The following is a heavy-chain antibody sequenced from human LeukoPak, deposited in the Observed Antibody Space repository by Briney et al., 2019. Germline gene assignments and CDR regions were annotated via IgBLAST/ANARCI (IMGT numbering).Heavy chain of an antibody. J-gene: IGHJ4*02. D-gene: IGHD2/OR15-2a*01. CDR1: GFTFSNAW. CDR2: IKSKTDGGTT. V-gene: IGHV3-15*01. CDR3: TTQIFR. Sequence: GGSLRLSCAASGFTFSNAWMNWVRQAPGKGLEWVGGIKSKTDGGTTDYAAPVKGRFTISRDDSKNTLYLQMSSLKTEDTAVYYCTTQIFRWGQGTLATVSS.